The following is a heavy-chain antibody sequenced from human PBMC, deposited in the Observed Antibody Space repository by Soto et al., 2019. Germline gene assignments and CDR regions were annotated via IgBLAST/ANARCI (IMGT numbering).Heavy chain of an antibody. CDR2: INAYNGNT. J-gene: IGHJ3*02. CDR3: ARPGQLFAFDI. V-gene: IGHV1-18*01. Sequence: ASVKVSCKASGYTFTSYGISWVRQAPGQGLEWMGWINAYNGNTNYAQKLQGRVTMTTDTSTSTAYMELRSMRSDYTAVYCCARPGQLFAFDIWGQGTMVTVSS. D-gene: IGHD6-13*01. CDR1: GYTFTSYG.